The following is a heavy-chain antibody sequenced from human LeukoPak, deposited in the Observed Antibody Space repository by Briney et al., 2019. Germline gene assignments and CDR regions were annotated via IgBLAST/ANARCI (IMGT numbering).Heavy chain of an antibody. D-gene: IGHD6-19*01. CDR1: GFTFSSYA. J-gene: IGHJ4*02. CDR3: ARSDSSGWYDY. V-gene: IGHV3-30*04. Sequence: QPGRSLRLSCAASGFTFSSYAMHWVRQAPGKGLEWVAVISYDGSNKYYADSVKGRFTIFRDNSKNTLYLQMNSLRAEDTAVYYCARSDSSGWYDYWGQGTLVTVSS. CDR2: ISYDGSNK.